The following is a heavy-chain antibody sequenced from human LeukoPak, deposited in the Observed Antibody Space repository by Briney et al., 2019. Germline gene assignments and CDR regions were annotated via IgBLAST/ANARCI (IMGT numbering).Heavy chain of an antibody. J-gene: IGHJ6*03. CDR2: INPNSGGT. V-gene: IGHV1-2*02. CDR1: GYTFTGYY. Sequence: ASVKVSCKASGYTFTGYYMHWVRQAPGQGLEWMGWINPNSGGTNYAQKFQGRVTMTRDTSISTAYMELSRLRSDDTAVYYCARGGDGGPSDLRIEYYYYMDVWGKGTTVTVSS. D-gene: IGHD2-15*01. CDR3: ARGGDGGPSDLRIEYYYYMDV.